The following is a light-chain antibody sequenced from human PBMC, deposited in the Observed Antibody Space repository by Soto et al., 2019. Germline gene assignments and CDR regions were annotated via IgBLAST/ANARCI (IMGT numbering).Light chain of an antibody. Sequence: DIQMTQSPSSLSASVGDRVTITCRASQGISTYLNWYQQKPGKAPKLLIYAASSLQSGVPSRFSGSGSERDFTLTISSLQPEDFANYSCQQSYSTTCTFGQGTKV. J-gene: IGKJ1*01. CDR2: AAS. CDR1: QGISTY. CDR3: QQSYSTTCT. V-gene: IGKV1-39*01.